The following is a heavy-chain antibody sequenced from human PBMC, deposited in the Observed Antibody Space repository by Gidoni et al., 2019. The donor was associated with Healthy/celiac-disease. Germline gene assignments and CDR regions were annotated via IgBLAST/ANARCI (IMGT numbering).Heavy chain of an antibody. CDR3: ARGGRRRDIVVVPTATQLDLNLGRFDP. CDR2: INHSGST. CDR1: GGSFSNFY. D-gene: IGHD2-2*01. J-gene: IGHJ5*02. Sequence: QVQLQQWGAGLLKPSETLSLTCAVYGGSFSNFYWRWIRQPQGKGLEWIGEINHSGSTNYNPSLKSRVSISVDSSKNQFSLKLSSVTAADTAVYYCARGGRRRDIVVVPTATQLDLNLGRFDPWGQGTLVTVSS. V-gene: IGHV4-34*01.